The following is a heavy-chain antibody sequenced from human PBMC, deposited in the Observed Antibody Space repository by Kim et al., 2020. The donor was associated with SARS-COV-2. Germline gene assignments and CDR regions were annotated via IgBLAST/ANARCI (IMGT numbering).Heavy chain of an antibody. CDR3: ARVLLGSSYFDY. CDR2: IYYSGST. J-gene: IGHJ4*02. CDR1: GGSISSYY. Sequence: SETLSLTCTVSGGSISSYYWSWIRQPPGKGLEWIGYIYYSGSTNYNPSLKSRVTISVDTSKNQFSLKLSSVTAADTAVYYCARVLLGSSYFDYWGQGTLVTVSS. V-gene: IGHV4-59*13. D-gene: IGHD6-6*01.